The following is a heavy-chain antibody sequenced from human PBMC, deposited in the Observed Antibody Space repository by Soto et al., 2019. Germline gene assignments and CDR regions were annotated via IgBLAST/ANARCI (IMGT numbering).Heavy chain of an antibody. J-gene: IGHJ4*02. D-gene: IGHD6-19*01. CDR1: GFAFSSYS. V-gene: IGHV3-48*02. Sequence: GGSLRLSCAASGFAFSSYSMIWIRQAPGKGLEWIAYITDSSSTIYYADSVEGRFTISRDNAKNSLYLQMNSLRDEDTVMYYCVSVPVACIFAYWGQGALVTVSS. CDR2: ITDSSSTI. CDR3: VSVPVACIFAY.